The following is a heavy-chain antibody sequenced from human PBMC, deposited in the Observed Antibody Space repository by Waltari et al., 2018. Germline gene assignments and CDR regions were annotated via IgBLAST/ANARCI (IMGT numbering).Heavy chain of an antibody. V-gene: IGHV3-53*01. CDR2: IYSGGST. Sequence: EVQLVESGGGLIQPGGSLRLSCAVSGVTVNSNYMSWVRQAPGKGLEWVLVIYSGGSTYYADSVKGRFTISRDNSKNTLYLQMNSLRAEDTAVYYCAGCRPLDFYFDYWGQGNLVTVSS. CDR1: GVTVNSNY. J-gene: IGHJ4*02. CDR3: AGCRPLDFYFDY.